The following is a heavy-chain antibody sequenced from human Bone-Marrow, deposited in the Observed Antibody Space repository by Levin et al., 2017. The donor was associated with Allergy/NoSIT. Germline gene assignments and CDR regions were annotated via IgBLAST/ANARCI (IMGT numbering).Heavy chain of an antibody. V-gene: IGHV3-48*01. CDR1: GFTFRSYS. CDR3: ARQPEYSNSNYYDYGLDV. CDR2: ISSSAIII. J-gene: IGHJ6*02. D-gene: IGHD6-6*01. Sequence: GGSLRLSCAASGFTFRSYSINWVRQAPGKGLEWLSYISSSAIIIHYADSVKGRFTISRDNAKNSLYLQMNSLRAEDTAVYYCARQPEYSNSNYYDYGLDVWGQGTTVTVSS.